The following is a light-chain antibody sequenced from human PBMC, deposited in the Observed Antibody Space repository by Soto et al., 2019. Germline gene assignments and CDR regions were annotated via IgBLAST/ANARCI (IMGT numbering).Light chain of an antibody. CDR3: QQYNTYLT. V-gene: IGKV1-5*03. Sequence: DIQLTQSPSSVSASVGDRVTITCRASQSISKWLVWYQQKPGKAPKLLIYQASSLESGVPSRFSGSGYGTEFTLTISSLQPDDFATYYCQQYNTYLTFGGGTKVDIK. CDR2: QAS. J-gene: IGKJ4*01. CDR1: QSISKW.